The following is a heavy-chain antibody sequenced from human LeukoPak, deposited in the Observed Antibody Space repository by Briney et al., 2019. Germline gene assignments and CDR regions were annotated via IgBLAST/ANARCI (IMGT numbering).Heavy chain of an antibody. CDR1: GFTVSSNH. J-gene: IGHJ3*02. D-gene: IGHD2-21*02. Sequence: GGSLRLSCAASGFTVSSNHMSWVRQAPGKGRGGVSVIYSGGSTYNADSVRGRFTISRDNSRNTLYLQMNSLRVEDTAVYYCVRFPRRFDCGGDCYSAFDIWGQGTMVTVSS. V-gene: IGHV3-53*01. CDR3: VRFPRRFDCGGDCYSAFDI. CDR2: IYSGGST.